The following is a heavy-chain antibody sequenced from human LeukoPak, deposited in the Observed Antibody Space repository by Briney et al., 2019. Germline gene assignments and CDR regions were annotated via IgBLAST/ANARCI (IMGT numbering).Heavy chain of an antibody. CDR3: ARGRGYDPVVFYFDY. J-gene: IGHJ4*02. V-gene: IGHV4-61*02. Sequence: PSETLSLTCTVSGGSISSGSYYWSWIRQPAGKGLEWIGRIYTSGSTNYNPSLKSRVTITLDTSKNQFSLNLTSVTAADTALYYCARGRGYDPVVFYFDYWGQGNLVTVSS. D-gene: IGHD5-12*01. CDR1: GGSISSGSYY. CDR2: IYTSGST.